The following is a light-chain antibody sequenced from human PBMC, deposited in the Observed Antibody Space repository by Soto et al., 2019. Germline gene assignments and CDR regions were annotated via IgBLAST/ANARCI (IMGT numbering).Light chain of an antibody. V-gene: IGLV2-14*01. CDR2: QVT. Sequence: QSALTQPASVSGSPGQSITISCTGTSSDVWIYNYVSWYQQHPDEAPKLMSFQVTNRHAGNSKRLYVSKSGNTASLTYYGLQAEGEADYYCSSYTGSTNNVLGTGTKV. CDR3: SSYTGSTNNV. CDR1: SSDVWIYNY. J-gene: IGLJ1*01.